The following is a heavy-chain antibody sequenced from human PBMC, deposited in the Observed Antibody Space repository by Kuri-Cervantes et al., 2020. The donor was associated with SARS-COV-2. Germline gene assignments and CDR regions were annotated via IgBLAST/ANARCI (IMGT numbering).Heavy chain of an antibody. CDR2: INPDGSYT. CDR3: VRDGDHWNFDY. CDR1: GFTFSGHW. J-gene: IGHJ4*02. V-gene: IGHV3-74*01. D-gene: IGHD1-1*01. Sequence: GALKISCAASGFTFSGHWIHWVRQAPGKGLVWVSRINPDGSYTNNADSVKGRFTLSRDNAKNMLFLQMNSLRAEDTAAYYCVRDGDHWNFDYWGQGTLVTVSS.